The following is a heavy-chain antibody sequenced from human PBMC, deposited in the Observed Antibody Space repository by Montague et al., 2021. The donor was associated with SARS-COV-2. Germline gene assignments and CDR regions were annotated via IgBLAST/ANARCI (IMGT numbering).Heavy chain of an antibody. J-gene: IGHJ6*02. D-gene: IGHD3-10*01. V-gene: IGHV4-34*01. Sequence: SETLSLTCAVYGGSFSGYYWSWICQPPGKGLEWIGEINHSGSTNYNPSLKGRVTTSVDTSKNQFSLKLSSVTAADTAVYYCARVRYYGSGTSLGMDVWGQGTTVTVSS. CDR1: GGSFSGYY. CDR2: INHSGST. CDR3: ARVRYYGSGTSLGMDV.